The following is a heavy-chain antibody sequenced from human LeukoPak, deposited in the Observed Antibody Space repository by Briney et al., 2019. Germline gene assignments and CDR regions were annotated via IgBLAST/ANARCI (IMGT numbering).Heavy chain of an antibody. Sequence: GGSLRLSCAASGFTFSTYNMNWVRQAPGKGLEWVSFISSSSNSIYYADSVKGRFTISRDNSKDTLYLQVNSLRAEDTAVYYCAKGTDFWSGYFDYWGQGTLVTVSS. V-gene: IGHV3-48*01. CDR2: ISSSSNSI. CDR3: AKGTDFWSGYFDY. J-gene: IGHJ4*02. D-gene: IGHD3-3*01. CDR1: GFTFSTYN.